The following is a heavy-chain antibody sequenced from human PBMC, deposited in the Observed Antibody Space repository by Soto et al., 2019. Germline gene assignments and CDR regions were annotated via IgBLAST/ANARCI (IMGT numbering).Heavy chain of an antibody. CDR2: VNPSGGHT. Sequence: QVQLMQSGAEVKKPGASVKVSCKASGDTFTDYYIHWVRQAPGQGLEWMGTVNPSGGHTTYAQHFRGRVTMTRDTSNSTRYMGLTSLTSDDTAIYYCAIGGHVVVVTAALDYWGQGTLVTVSS. V-gene: IGHV1-46*01. D-gene: IGHD2-21*02. J-gene: IGHJ4*02. CDR1: GDTFTDYY. CDR3: AIGGHVVVVTAALDY.